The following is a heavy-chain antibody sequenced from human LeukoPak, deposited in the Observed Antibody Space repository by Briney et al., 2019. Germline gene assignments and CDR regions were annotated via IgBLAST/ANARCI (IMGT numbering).Heavy chain of an antibody. CDR2: IYHSGST. V-gene: IGHV4-38-2*02. J-gene: IGHJ3*02. Sequence: SETLSLTCTVSGYSISSGYYWGCIRQSPGKGLEWIGSIYHSGSTYYNPSLKSRVTISLDTSKNHFSLKLSSVTAADTAVYYCARDLGEEQPAYAFDIWGQGTMVTVSS. CDR1: GYSISSGYY. CDR3: ARDLGEEQPAYAFDI. D-gene: IGHD4-17*01.